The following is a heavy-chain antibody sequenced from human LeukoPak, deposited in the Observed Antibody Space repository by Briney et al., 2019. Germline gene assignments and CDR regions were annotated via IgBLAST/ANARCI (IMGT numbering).Heavy chain of an antibody. Sequence: GGSLRLSCAVSAFTFSSYWMSWVRQAPGKGLEWVANIKQDGSEKYYVDSVKGRFTISRDNAKNSLYLQMNSLRAEDTAVYYCARELLYSSSWYTGVSFDYWGQGTLVTVSS. V-gene: IGHV3-7*01. CDR3: ARELLYSSSWYTGVSFDY. J-gene: IGHJ4*02. CDR2: IKQDGSEK. CDR1: AFTFSSYW. D-gene: IGHD6-13*01.